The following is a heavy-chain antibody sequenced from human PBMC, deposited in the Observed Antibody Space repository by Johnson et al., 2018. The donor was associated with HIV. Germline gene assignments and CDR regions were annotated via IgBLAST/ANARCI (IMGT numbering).Heavy chain of an antibody. CDR2: INWSGGST. Sequence: GFTFDDYGMSWVRQAPGKGLEWVSGINWSGGSTGYADSMKGRFTISRDNARNSLYLQMNSLRAEDTAVYYCAKDLVDTAMDDSFDIWGQGTMVTVSS. CDR1: GFTFDDYG. V-gene: IGHV3-20*03. D-gene: IGHD5-18*01. CDR3: AKDLVDTAMDDSFDI. J-gene: IGHJ3*02.